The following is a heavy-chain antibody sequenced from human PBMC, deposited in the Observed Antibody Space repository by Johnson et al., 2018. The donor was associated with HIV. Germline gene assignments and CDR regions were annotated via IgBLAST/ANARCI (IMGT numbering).Heavy chain of an antibody. J-gene: IGHJ3*02. D-gene: IGHD3-3*01. CDR2: IRQDGSEK. CDR1: GFTFSSYW. Sequence: VQLVESGGGLVQPGGSLRLSCAASGFTFSSYWMSWVRQAPGKGLEWVANIRQDGSEKHYADSVKGRFTISRDNAKNSLYLQINSLRAEDTAVYYCARIQYNFWSDPDAFDIWGQGTIVIVSS. CDR3: ARIQYNFWSDPDAFDI. V-gene: IGHV3-7*01.